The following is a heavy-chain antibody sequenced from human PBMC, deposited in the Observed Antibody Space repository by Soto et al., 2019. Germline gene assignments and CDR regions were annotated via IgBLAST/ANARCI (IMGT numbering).Heavy chain of an antibody. J-gene: IGHJ6*02. CDR2: INGGNGNT. CDR3: ARSLERGKGCNGMDV. CDR1: GYTFTSYA. D-gene: IGHD3-16*01. Sequence: QVQLVQSGAEEKEPGASVKVSCKASGYTFTSYAIHWVRQAPGQNLEWMGWINGGNGNTKYSQKFQGRVTITRDTSASTAYMELSSLRSEDTAVYLCARSLERGKGCNGMDVWGQGTTVTVSS. V-gene: IGHV1-3*05.